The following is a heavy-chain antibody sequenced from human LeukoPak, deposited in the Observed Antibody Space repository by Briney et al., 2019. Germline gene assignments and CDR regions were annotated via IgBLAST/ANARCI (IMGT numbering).Heavy chain of an antibody. CDR3: ARANERLGYYMDV. V-gene: IGHV3-21*01. CDR2: ISSSSSYI. CDR1: GFTFSSYS. J-gene: IGHJ6*03. Sequence: PGGSLRVSCAASGFTFSSYSMNWVRQAPGKGVEWVSSISSSSSYIYYADSVKGRFTISRDNAKNSLYLQMNSLRAEDTAVYYCARANERLGYYMDVWGKGTTVTVSS. D-gene: IGHD2-8*01.